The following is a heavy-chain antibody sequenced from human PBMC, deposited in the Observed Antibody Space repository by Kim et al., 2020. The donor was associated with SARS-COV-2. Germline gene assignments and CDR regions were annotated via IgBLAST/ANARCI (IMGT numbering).Heavy chain of an antibody. CDR3: ATVLRYFDWLFQGDYYFDY. V-gene: IGHV3-48*02. Sequence: GGSLRLSCAASGFTFSSYSMNWVRQAPGKGLEWVSYISSSSSTIYYADSVKGRFTISRDNAKNSLYLQMNSLRDEDTALYYCATVLRYFDWLFQGDYYFDYWGQGTLVTVSS. D-gene: IGHD3-9*01. J-gene: IGHJ4*02. CDR2: ISSSSSTI. CDR1: GFTFSSYS.